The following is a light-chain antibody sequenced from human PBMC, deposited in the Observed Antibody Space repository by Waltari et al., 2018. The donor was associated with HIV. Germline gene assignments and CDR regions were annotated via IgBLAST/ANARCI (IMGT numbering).Light chain of an antibody. Sequence: QSVLTQPPSASGTPGQRVTISCSGRSSNIGSNYVYWYQQLPGTTPKLLIYRNNQGPSGVPHRFSGSKAGTAASLAISGLRSEDEADYYCAAWDDSLSGWVFGGGTKLTVL. V-gene: IGLV1-47*01. CDR3: AAWDDSLSGWV. J-gene: IGLJ3*02. CDR2: RNN. CDR1: SSNIGSNY.